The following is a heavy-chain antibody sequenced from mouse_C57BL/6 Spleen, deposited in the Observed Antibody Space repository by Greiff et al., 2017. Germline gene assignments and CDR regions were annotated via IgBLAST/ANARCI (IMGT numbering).Heavy chain of an antibody. CDR3: ARNDSDWYYFDY. J-gene: IGHJ2*01. V-gene: IGHV14-3*01. D-gene: IGHD2-4*01. Sequence: EVQLQQSVAELVRPGASVKLSCTASGFNIKNTYMHWVKQSPEQGLEWIGRIDPANGNTKYAPKFQGKATLTADTSSNTAYLQLSSLTSEDTAIYSCARNDSDWYYFDYWGQGTTLTVSS. CDR2: IDPANGNT. CDR1: GFNIKNTY.